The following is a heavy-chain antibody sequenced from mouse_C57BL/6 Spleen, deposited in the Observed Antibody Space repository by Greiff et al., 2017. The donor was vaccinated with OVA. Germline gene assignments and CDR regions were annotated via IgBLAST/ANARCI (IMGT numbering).Heavy chain of an antibody. CDR3: ARDASYYFDY. CDR2: INPSSGYT. CDR1: GYTFTRYT. Sequence: QVQLQQSGAELARPGASVKMSCKASGYTFTRYTMHWVKQRPGQGLEWIGYINPSSGYTKYNQKFKDKATLTADKSSSTAYMQLSSLTSEDSAVYYCARDASYYFDYWGQGTTLTVSS. J-gene: IGHJ2*01. V-gene: IGHV1-4*01. D-gene: IGHD6-1*01.